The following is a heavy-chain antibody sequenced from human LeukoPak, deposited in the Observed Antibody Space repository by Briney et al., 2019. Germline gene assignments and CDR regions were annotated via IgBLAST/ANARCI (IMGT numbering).Heavy chain of an antibody. J-gene: IGHJ4*02. V-gene: IGHV3-7*01. CDR2: IWQDGSDK. CDR1: GFTFSSNW. Sequence: GGSLRLSCAASGFTFSSNWMSWVRQAPGKGLEWVAYIWQDGSDKYYMDSVKGRFTISRDNAKNSLSLQMNSLRVEDTAVYYCARDRDCGDGGCYPHFDYWGQGVRVTVSS. D-gene: IGHD2-15*01. CDR3: ARDRDCGDGGCYPHFDY.